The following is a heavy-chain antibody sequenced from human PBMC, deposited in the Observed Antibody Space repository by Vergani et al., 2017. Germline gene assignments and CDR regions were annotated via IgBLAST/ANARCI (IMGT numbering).Heavy chain of an antibody. CDR1: GYTFTSYY. V-gene: IGHV1-46*01. J-gene: IGHJ6*02. CDR2: IHPSGGST. D-gene: IGHD2-15*01. Sequence: QVQLVQSGAEVKKPGASVKVSCKASGYTFTSYYMHWVRQAPGQGLEWMGIIHPSGGSTSYAQKFQGRVTMTRDTSTSTVYMELSSLRSEDTAVYYCARGDCSGGSCYDYGMDVWGQGTTVTVSS. CDR3: ARGDCSGGSCYDYGMDV.